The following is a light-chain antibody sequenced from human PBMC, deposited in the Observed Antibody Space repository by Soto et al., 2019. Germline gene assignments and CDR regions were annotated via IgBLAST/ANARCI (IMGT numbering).Light chain of an antibody. Sequence: EIMLSQSPGTVSLSTGERATLSCRASQYINTRLAWYHHRPGQAPRLLIYQTSIRAAGIPARFSASGTGTDFTLTISDVQPEDFAVYYCHQRQSWPRTFGQGTKVDI. CDR2: QTS. CDR1: QYINTR. V-gene: IGKV3-11*01. J-gene: IGKJ1*01. CDR3: HQRQSWPRT.